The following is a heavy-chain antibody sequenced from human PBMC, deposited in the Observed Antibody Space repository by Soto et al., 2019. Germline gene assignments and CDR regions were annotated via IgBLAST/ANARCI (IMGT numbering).Heavy chain of an antibody. CDR1: GFTFSSYG. V-gene: IGHV3-33*01. J-gene: IGHJ6*02. CDR2: IWYDGSNK. CDR3: ARVGRITMVRGVNHYYYGMDV. Sequence: GGSLRLSCAASGFTFSSYGMHWVRQAPGKGLEWVAVIWYDGSNKYYADSVKGRFTISRDNSKNTLYLQMNSLRAEDTAVYYCARVGRITMVRGVNHYYYGMDVWGQGTTVTVSS. D-gene: IGHD3-10*01.